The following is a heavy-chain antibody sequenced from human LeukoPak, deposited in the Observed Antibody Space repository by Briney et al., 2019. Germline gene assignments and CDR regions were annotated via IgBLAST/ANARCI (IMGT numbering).Heavy chain of an antibody. CDR3: ARLVDCSSTSCYKIVDY. Sequence: ASVKVSCKASGYTFTGYYMHWVRQAPGQGLEWMGWINPNSGGTNYAQKFQGRVTMTRDTSISPAYMELSRLRSDDTAVYYCARLVDCSSTSCYKIVDYWGQGTLVTVSS. CDR1: GYTFTGYY. V-gene: IGHV1-2*02. D-gene: IGHD2-2*02. J-gene: IGHJ4*02. CDR2: INPNSGGT.